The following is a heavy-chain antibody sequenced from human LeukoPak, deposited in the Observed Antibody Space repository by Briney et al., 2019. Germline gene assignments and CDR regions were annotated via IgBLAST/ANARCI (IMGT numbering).Heavy chain of an antibody. CDR3: ASPNSGYSYGDDAFDI. CDR2: ITPIFATA. D-gene: IGHD5-18*01. V-gene: IGHV1-69*13. Sequence: SVKVSCKASGGTFSSYAISWVRQAPGQGLEWMGGITPIFATANFAQKFQGRVTITADESTSTAYMELSSLRSEDTAVYYCASPNSGYSYGDDAFDIWGQGTMVTVSS. J-gene: IGHJ3*02. CDR1: GGTFSSYA.